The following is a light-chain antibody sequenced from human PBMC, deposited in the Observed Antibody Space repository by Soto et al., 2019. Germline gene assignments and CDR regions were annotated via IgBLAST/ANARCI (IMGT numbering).Light chain of an antibody. CDR3: QQYNSYWT. V-gene: IGKV1-5*01. CDR2: DAS. J-gene: IGKJ1*01. CDR1: QSISSW. Sequence: DIQMTQSPSTLSASVGDRVTITCRASQSISSWLAWYQQKPGKAPKLLIYDASSLECGVASRLSGSGSGTEFTLPISSLQPDDFASYYCQQYNSYWTFGQGTKVEIK.